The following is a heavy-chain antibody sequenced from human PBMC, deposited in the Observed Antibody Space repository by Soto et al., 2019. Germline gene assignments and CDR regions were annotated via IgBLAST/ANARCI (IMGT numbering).Heavy chain of an antibody. CDR3: AKDRGDYEWGSFDY. J-gene: IGHJ4*02. V-gene: IGHV3-30*18. D-gene: IGHD4-17*01. CDR1: GFTFSSDC. CDR2: ISYDGSNK. Sequence: GGSPRLSCAASGFTFSSDCMHWVRQAPGKGLEWVAVISYDGSNKYYADPVKGRFTISRDNSKNTLYLQMNSLRAEDTAVYYCAKDRGDYEWGSFDYWGQGALVTVSS.